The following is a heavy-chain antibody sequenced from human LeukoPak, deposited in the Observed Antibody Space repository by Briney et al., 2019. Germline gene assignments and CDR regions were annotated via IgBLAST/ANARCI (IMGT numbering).Heavy chain of an antibody. CDR1: GGTFSSYA. CDR3: ARDQGGMAVAVVWFDP. Sequence: SVKVSCKASGGTFSSYAISWVRQAPGQGLDWMGWIIPIFGTANYAQKFQGRVTITADESTSTAYMELSSLRSEDTAVYYCARDQGGMAVAVVWFDPWGQGTLVTVSS. CDR2: IIPIFGTA. D-gene: IGHD6-19*01. J-gene: IGHJ5*02. V-gene: IGHV1-69*13.